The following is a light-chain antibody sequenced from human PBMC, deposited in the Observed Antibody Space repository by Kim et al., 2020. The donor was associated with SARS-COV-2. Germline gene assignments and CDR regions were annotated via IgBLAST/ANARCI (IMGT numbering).Light chain of an antibody. V-gene: IGKV1-39*01. CDR1: QNISRC. CDR3: QQNYSSPLT. CDR2: AAS. J-gene: IGKJ1*01. Sequence: DIQMTQSPPSLSASVGGRVTVTCRASQNISRCLNWYQQKPGKAPQLLIYAASILQSGVPARFRGSGSGTDFTLTISSLHPEDFATYCCQQNYSSPLTFGQGTKVDIK.